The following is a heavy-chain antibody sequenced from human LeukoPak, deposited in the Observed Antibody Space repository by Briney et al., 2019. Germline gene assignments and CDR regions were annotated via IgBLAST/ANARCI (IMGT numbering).Heavy chain of an antibody. D-gene: IGHD4-17*01. J-gene: IGHJ4*02. CDR2: ISDDGGNE. Sequence: GRSLRLSCAASGFTFSNYAMHWVRQAPGKGLEWVALISDDGGNEYYADSVKGRFTISRDSSKNTLYLQMNSLRAEDTAVYYCAKRGKYGDYALTLDYWGQGTLVTVSS. V-gene: IGHV3-30*07. CDR1: GFTFSNYA. CDR3: AKRGKYGDYALTLDY.